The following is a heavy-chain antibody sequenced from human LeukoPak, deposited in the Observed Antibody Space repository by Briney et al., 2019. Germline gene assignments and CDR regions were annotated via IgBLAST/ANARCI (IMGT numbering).Heavy chain of an antibody. J-gene: IGHJ4*02. CDR1: GYIFTDYY. V-gene: IGHV1-2*06. CDR2: INPNSGAT. Sequence: VASVKVSCKASGYIFTDYYIHWVRQAPGQGLVWLGRINPNSGATNSAQKFLGRVTMTRDTSISTAYMELSRLRSDDTAVYYCARVWVRGVTGVDYWGQGTLVTVSS. CDR3: ARVWVRGVTGVDY. D-gene: IGHD2-21*02.